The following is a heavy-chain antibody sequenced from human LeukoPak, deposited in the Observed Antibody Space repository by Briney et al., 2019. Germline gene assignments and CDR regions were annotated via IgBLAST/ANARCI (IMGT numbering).Heavy chain of an antibody. J-gene: IGHJ4*02. Sequence: SCKASGYTFTSYYMHWVRQAPGKGLEWVAFIRYDGSNKYYADSVKGRFTISRDNSKNTLYLQMNSLRAEDTAVYYCAKDRDSSGYYYVYFDYWGQGTLVTVSS. D-gene: IGHD3-22*01. V-gene: IGHV3-30*02. CDR3: AKDRDSSGYYYVYFDY. CDR1: GYTFTSYY. CDR2: IRYDGSNK.